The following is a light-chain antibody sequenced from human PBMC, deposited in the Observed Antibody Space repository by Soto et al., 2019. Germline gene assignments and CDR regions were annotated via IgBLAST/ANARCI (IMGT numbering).Light chain of an antibody. Sequence: EIVMTQSPATLSVSPGERATLSCRASQSVSSNLAWYQQKPGQAPRILIYGASTRATGIPARFSGSGSGTEFTLTISSLQSEDFAVYYCQQYNNWITFGQGTRLEI. CDR3: QQYNNWIT. CDR1: QSVSSN. V-gene: IGKV3-15*01. J-gene: IGKJ5*01. CDR2: GAS.